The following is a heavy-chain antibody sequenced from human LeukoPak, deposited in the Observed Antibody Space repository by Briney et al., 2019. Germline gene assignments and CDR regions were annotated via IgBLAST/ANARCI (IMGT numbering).Heavy chain of an antibody. J-gene: IGHJ5*02. CDR1: GYTFTSYD. CDR3: ARGRPRYASVFDP. V-gene: IGHV1-8*01. Sequence: ASVKVSCKASGYTFTSYDINWVRQATGQGLGWMGWMNPNSGTTGYAQKFQGRVTMTRNTSISTAYMELSSLRSEDTAVYYCARGRPRYASVFDPWGQGTLVTVSS. CDR2: MNPNSGTT. D-gene: IGHD3-10*01.